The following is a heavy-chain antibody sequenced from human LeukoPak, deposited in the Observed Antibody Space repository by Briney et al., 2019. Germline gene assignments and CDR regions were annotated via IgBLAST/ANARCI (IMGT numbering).Heavy chain of an antibody. Sequence: GGSLRLSCAASGFTFSSYWMHWVRQAPGKGLVWVSRVDSDGSSTSYADSVKGRFTISRDNAKNTLYLQMNSLRAEDTAVYYCARGPRGNSYGQDWGQGTLVTVSS. J-gene: IGHJ4*02. CDR1: GFTFSSYW. D-gene: IGHD5-18*01. CDR2: VDSDGSST. CDR3: ARGPRGNSYGQD. V-gene: IGHV3-74*01.